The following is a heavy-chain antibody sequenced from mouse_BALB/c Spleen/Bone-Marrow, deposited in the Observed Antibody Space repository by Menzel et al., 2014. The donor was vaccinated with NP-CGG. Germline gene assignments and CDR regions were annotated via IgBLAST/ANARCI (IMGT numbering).Heavy chain of an antibody. D-gene: IGHD1-1*01. CDR2: INPYNDGT. V-gene: IGHV1-14*01. Sequence: EVQLQQSGPELVKPGASVKMSCKASGYTFTSYVMHWVKQKPGQGLEWIGYINPYNDGTKYNEKFKGKATLTSDKSSSTAYMKLSSLASEASSVYYCARGGSSYFYDMDYWGQGTSVTVSS. CDR1: GYTFTSYV. CDR3: ARGGSSYFYDMDY. J-gene: IGHJ4*01.